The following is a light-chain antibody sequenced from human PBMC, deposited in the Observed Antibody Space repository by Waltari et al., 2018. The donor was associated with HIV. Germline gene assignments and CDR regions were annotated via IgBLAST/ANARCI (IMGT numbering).Light chain of an antibody. CDR3: QVCDNTGDHPWL. V-gene: IGLV3-21*02. Sequence: SYVMTQPPSVSVAPGEAARITWGGNHLGSKRVHWSQQKPGQAPVLVVCNYSARPSRLPERVSGSTSGNTATLTITRVEAGDEADYYCQVCDNTGDHPWLFGGGTKLTVL. CDR2: NYS. J-gene: IGLJ3*02. CDR1: HLGSKR.